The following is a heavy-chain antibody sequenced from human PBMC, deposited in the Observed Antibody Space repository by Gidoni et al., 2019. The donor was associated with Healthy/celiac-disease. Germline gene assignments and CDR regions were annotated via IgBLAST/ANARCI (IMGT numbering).Heavy chain of an antibody. CDR1: GGSISSSIYY. CDR2: IYYSGST. J-gene: IGHJ5*02. D-gene: IGHD5-12*01. CDR3: ARHLNGYSGYALEGNWFDP. Sequence: QLQLQESGPGLVKPSETLSLTCTVSGGSISSSIYYWGWIRQPPGKGLEWIGSIYYSGSTYYNPSLKSRVTISVDTSKNQFSLKLSSVTAADTAVYYCARHLNGYSGYALEGNWFDPWGQGTLVTVSS. V-gene: IGHV4-39*01.